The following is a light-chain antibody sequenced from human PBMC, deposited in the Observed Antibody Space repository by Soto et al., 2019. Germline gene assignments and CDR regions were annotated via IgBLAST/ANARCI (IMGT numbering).Light chain of an antibody. Sequence: DIQMTQSPSSLSASVGDRVTISCRASQSISNSLNWFQQKPGKAPKLLIYVASNLQRGVPSRFSGSGSGTEFTLTISSLQPEDFATYYCQQTYSSPPFTFGGGTKVEIK. CDR3: QQTYSSPPFT. CDR2: VAS. CDR1: QSISNS. J-gene: IGKJ4*01. V-gene: IGKV1-39*01.